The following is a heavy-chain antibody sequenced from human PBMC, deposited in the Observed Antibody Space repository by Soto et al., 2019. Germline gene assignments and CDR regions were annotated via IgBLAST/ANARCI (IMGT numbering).Heavy chain of an antibody. J-gene: IGHJ4*02. Sequence: SETLSLTCAVSSGSISSSNWWSWVRQPPGKGLEWIGDIYQSGSTNYNPSLKSRVTISVDTSKSQFSLKLSSVTAADTAVYYCARGEPNSFWSGYQIGPHYFDYWGQGTLVTVSS. CDR1: SGSISSSNW. D-gene: IGHD3-3*01. CDR2: IYQSGST. CDR3: ARGEPNSFWSGYQIGPHYFDY. V-gene: IGHV4-4*02.